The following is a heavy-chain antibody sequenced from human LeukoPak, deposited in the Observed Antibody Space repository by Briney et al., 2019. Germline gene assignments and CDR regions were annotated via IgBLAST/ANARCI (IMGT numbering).Heavy chain of an antibody. V-gene: IGHV3-7*01. Sequence: AGGSLRLSCAASGFTFSSYWMSWVRQAPGKGLEWVANIKQDGSEKYYVDSVKGRFTISRGNAKNSLYLQMNSLRAEDTAVYYCARDLTVRCSGGSCYSAFDYWGQGTLVTVSS. CDR2: IKQDGSEK. CDR3: ARDLTVRCSGGSCYSAFDY. CDR1: GFTFSSYW. D-gene: IGHD2-15*01. J-gene: IGHJ4*02.